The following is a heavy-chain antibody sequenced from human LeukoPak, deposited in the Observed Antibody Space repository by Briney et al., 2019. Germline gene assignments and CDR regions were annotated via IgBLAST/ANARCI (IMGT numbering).Heavy chain of an antibody. Sequence: GGSLRLSCAASGFTFSSYSMNWVRQAPGKGLEWVSYISSSSSYIYYADSVKGRFTISRDNAKNSLYLQMNSLRAEDTAVYYCVRDRDSTGYYDYWGQGTLVTVSS. CDR3: VRDRDSTGYYDY. V-gene: IGHV3-21*05. J-gene: IGHJ4*02. CDR2: ISSSSSYI. D-gene: IGHD3-22*01. CDR1: GFTFSSYS.